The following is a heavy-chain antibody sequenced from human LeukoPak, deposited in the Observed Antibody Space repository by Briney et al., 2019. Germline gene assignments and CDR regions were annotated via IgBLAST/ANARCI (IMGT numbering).Heavy chain of an antibody. J-gene: IGHJ6*03. CDR2: IRSKANSYST. V-gene: IGHV3-73*01. CDR1: GFTFSGSA. D-gene: IGHD2-2*01. CDR3: TSRDCSSTSCYRDPTYYYYYMDV. Sequence: GGSLKLSXAASGFTFSGSAMHWVRQASGKGLEWVGRIRSKANSYSTAYAASVKGRFTISRDDSKNTAYLQMNSLKTEDTAVYYCTSRDCSSTSCYRDPTYYYYYMDVWGKGTTVTVSS.